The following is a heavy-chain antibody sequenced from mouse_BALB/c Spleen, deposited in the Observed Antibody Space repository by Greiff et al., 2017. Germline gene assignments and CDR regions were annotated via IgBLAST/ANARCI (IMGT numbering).Heavy chain of an antibody. D-gene: IGHD1-2*01. V-gene: IGHV5-17*02. J-gene: IGHJ1*01. CDR1: GFTFSSFG. CDR2: ISSGSSTI. CDR3: ARYGHWYFDV. Sequence: EVQGVESGGGLVQPGGSRKLSCAASGFTFSSFGMHWVRQAPEKGLEWVAYISSGSSTIYYADTVKGRFTISRDNPKNTLFLQMTSLRSEDTAMYYCARYGHWYFDVWGAGTTVTVSS.